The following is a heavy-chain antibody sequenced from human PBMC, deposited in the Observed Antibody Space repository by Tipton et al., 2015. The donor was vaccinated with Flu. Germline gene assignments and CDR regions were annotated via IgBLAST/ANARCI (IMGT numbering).Heavy chain of an antibody. CDR3: TRDSSYSSGWYSY. V-gene: IGHV3-49*04. Sequence: SLRLFCTASGFTFGDYAMSWVRQAPGKGLEWVGFIRSKAYGGTTEYAASVKGRFTISRDDSKSIAYLQMNSLKTEDTAVYYCTRDSSYSSGWYSYWGQGTLVTVSS. CDR2: IRSKAYGGTT. D-gene: IGHD6-19*01. CDR1: GFTFGDYA. J-gene: IGHJ4*02.